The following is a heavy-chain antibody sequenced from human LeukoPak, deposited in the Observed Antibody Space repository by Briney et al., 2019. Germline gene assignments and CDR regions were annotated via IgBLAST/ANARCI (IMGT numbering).Heavy chain of an antibody. Sequence: SETLSLTCTVSGGSISSGGYYWSWIRQHPGKGLEWIGYIYYSGSTYYNPSLKSRVTISVDTSKNQFSLKLISVTAADTAVYYCARKRRYCSSTSCEAPFDYWGQGTLVTVPS. CDR1: GGSISSGGYY. V-gene: IGHV4-31*03. D-gene: IGHD2-2*01. CDR2: IYYSGST. J-gene: IGHJ4*02. CDR3: ARKRRYCSSTSCEAPFDY.